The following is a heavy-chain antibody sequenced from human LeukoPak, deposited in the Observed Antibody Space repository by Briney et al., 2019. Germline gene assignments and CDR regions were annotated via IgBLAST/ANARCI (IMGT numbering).Heavy chain of an antibody. CDR3: ATDYPLAVAGTFDY. CDR1: GYTLTELS. Sequence: ASVKVSCKVSGYTLTELSMHWVRQAPGKGLEWMGGFDPEDGETIYAQKFQSRVTMTEDTSTDTAYMELSSLRSEDTAVYYCATDYPLAVAGTFDYWGQGTLVTVSS. J-gene: IGHJ4*02. V-gene: IGHV1-24*01. D-gene: IGHD6-19*01. CDR2: FDPEDGET.